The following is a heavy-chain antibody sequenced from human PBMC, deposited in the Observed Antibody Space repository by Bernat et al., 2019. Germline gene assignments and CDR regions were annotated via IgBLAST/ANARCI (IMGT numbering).Heavy chain of an antibody. D-gene: IGHD5-18*01. V-gene: IGHV3-30-3*01. Sequence: QVQLVESGGGVVQPGRSLRLSCAASGFTFSSYAMHWVRQAPGKGLEWVAVISYDGSNKYYADSVKGRFTISRDNSKNTLYLQMNSLRAEDTAVYYCARERKPRRGYSYGFRYFDLWGRGTLVTVSS. CDR3: ARERKPRRGYSYGFRYFDL. CDR2: ISYDGSNK. CDR1: GFTFSSYA. J-gene: IGHJ2*01.